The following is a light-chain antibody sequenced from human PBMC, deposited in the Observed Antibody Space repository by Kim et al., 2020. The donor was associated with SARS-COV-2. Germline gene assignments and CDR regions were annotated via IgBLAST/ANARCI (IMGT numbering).Light chain of an antibody. CDR2: AAS. CDR3: QKYDTAPWT. Sequence: ASVGDGVTITCRASQGISNYLAWYQQKPGEAPKLLIYAASTLQFGVSTRFSGSGSGTEFTLTISYLQPEDVATYYCQKYDTAPWTFGHGTKVDIK. J-gene: IGKJ1*01. V-gene: IGKV1-27*01. CDR1: QGISNY.